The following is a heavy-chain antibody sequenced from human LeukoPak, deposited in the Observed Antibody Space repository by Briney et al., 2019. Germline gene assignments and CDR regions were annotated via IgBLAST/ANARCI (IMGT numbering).Heavy chain of an antibody. CDR2: INHSGST. D-gene: IGHD5-12*01. CDR3: ARGPARGYSGYLDY. V-gene: IGHV4-34*01. Sequence: SETLSLTCAVYGGSFSSYYWSWIRQPPGKGLEWIGEINHSGSTNYNPSLKSRVTISVDTSKNQFSLKLSSVTAADTAVYYCARGPARGYSGYLDYWGQGTLVTVSS. CDR1: GGSFSSYY. J-gene: IGHJ4*02.